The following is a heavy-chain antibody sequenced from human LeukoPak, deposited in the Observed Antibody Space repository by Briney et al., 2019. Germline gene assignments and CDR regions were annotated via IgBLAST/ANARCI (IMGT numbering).Heavy chain of an antibody. CDR3: ARGDDDSITMID. CDR1: GFTFSTYW. V-gene: IGHV3-74*01. J-gene: IGHJ4*02. D-gene: IGHD3-22*01. Sequence: PGGSLRLSCAASGFTFSTYWMHWVRHGPGKGLVWVSRIKSDGSTTSYADSVKGRFTISRDNAKNTLYLQMNSLRAEDTAVYYCARGDDDSITMIDWGQGTLVTVS. CDR2: IKSDGSTT.